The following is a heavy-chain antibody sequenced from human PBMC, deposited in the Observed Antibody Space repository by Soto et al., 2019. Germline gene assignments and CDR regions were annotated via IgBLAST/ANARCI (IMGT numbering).Heavy chain of an antibody. CDR1: GFTFDDYT. CDR2: ISWDGGST. CDR3: AKDNGVYSGSYYEYFQH. V-gene: IGHV3-43*01. Sequence: GGSLRLSCAASGFTFDDYTMHWVRQAPGKGLEWVSLISWDGGSTYYADSVKGRFTISRDNSKNSLYLQMNSLRTEDTALYYCAKDNGVYSGSYYEYFQHWGQGTLVTVSS. J-gene: IGHJ1*01. D-gene: IGHD1-26*01.